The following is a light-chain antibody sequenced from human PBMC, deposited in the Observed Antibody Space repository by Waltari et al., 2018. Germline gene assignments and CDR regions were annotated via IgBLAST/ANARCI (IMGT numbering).Light chain of an antibody. J-gene: IGKJ4*01. CDR1: QSVLYSSNNKNY. Sequence: DIVMTQSPDSLAVSLGERATINCKSSQSVLYSSNNKNYLAWYQQKPGQPPKLPIYWASTRGSGVPDRFSGSGSGTDFTLTISSLQAEDVAVYYCQQYYSTPLTFGGGTKVEIK. CDR3: QQYYSTPLT. CDR2: WAS. V-gene: IGKV4-1*01.